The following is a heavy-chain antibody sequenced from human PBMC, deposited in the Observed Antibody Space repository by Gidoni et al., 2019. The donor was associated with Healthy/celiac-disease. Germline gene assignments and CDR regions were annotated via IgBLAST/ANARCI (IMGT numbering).Heavy chain of an antibody. CDR2: ISSSSSYI. Sequence: VHLVESGGGLVKPGGSLGLSCTASGFTLSSYSMNWVRQAPGNGLEWVSSISSSSSYIYYADSVKGRFTISRDNAKNSLYLQMNSLRAEDTAVYYCARAGSTSADDAFDIWGQGTMVTVSS. V-gene: IGHV3-21*01. J-gene: IGHJ3*02. CDR1: GFTLSSYS. CDR3: ARAGSTSADDAFDI. D-gene: IGHD2-2*01.